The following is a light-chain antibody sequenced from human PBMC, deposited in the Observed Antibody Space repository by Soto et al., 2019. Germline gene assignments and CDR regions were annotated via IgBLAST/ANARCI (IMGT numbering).Light chain of an antibody. Sequence: DIQMTQSPSTLSASVGDRVTITCRASQSISSWLAWYQQKPGKAPKLLIYDASSLESGVPSRFSCSGSGTEFTLTISGLQPDEFATYYCQQYNSYSGTFGQGTKVDIK. CDR1: QSISSW. CDR3: QQYNSYSGT. CDR2: DAS. J-gene: IGKJ1*01. V-gene: IGKV1-5*01.